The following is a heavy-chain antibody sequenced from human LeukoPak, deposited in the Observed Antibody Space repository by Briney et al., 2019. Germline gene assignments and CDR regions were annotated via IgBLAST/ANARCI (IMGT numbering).Heavy chain of an antibody. CDR1: GGSFSSYY. CDR3: ARDRYYYDSSGYDY. Sequence: SETLSLTCAVYGGSFSSYYWSWIRQPAGKGLEWIGRIHTSGNTNYNPSLKSRVTMSVDTSKNQFSLKLSSVTAADTAVYYCARDRYYYDSSGYDYWGQGTLVTVSS. CDR2: IHTSGNT. V-gene: IGHV4-4*07. D-gene: IGHD3-22*01. J-gene: IGHJ4*02.